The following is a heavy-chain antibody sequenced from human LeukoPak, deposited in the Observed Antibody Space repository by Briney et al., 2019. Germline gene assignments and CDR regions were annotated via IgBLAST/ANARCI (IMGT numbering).Heavy chain of an antibody. J-gene: IGHJ6*02. V-gene: IGHV4-31*03. CDR1: GVSISSGGYS. Sequence: SQTLSLTCTVSGVSISSGGYSCSWIRQHPGKGLEWIGYIYYSGSNYYHPSLKSRVTISVDTSKNQFSLKLSSVTAADTAVYYCARAGTYYYGMDVWGQGTTVTVSS. CDR2: IYYSGSN. CDR3: ARAGTYYYGMDV.